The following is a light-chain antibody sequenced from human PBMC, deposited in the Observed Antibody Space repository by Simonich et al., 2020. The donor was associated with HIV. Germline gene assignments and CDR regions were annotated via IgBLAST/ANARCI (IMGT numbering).Light chain of an antibody. V-gene: IGLV2-14*01. J-gene: IGLJ2*01. CDR1: SSDIGGYNY. Sequence: QSALTQPRSVSWSPGQSVTISCTGTSSDIGGYNYVSWYQQHPGKATKLMIYDVRKRPSGFSNRFAGSKSGNTASLTISGLRAEDEADYYCSSYTSSSTWIFGGGTKLTVL. CDR3: SSYTSSSTWI. CDR2: DVR.